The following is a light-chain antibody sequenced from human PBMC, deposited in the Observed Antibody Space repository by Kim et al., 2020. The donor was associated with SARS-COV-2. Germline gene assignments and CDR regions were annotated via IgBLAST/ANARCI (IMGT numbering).Light chain of an antibody. V-gene: IGKV1-39*01. CDR2: AAS. CDR3: QQSYNTPYT. CDR1: QPISTH. Sequence: DIQMTQSPSSLSASIGDRVTITCQTSQPISTHLNWYQQKPGRAPKLLIFAASTLQSGVPSRFSGTGSGTGFTLTISDLQLEDLASYFCQQSYNTPYTFGQGTKLEI. J-gene: IGKJ2*01.